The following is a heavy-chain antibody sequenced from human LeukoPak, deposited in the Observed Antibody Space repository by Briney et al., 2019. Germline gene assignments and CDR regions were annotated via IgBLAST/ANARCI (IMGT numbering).Heavy chain of an antibody. CDR2: IYYDGSKK. Sequence: GGSLRLSCVASGFTFSDYAMHGVRQAPGKGLEWVAVIYYDGSKKYYADSVEGRFTISRDNSKNTLYLHMKSLRVEDTAVYYCARGPDGYNSHFDYWGQGTLVTVSS. V-gene: IGHV3-30-3*01. CDR1: GFTFSDYA. CDR3: ARGPDGYNSHFDY. D-gene: IGHD5-24*01. J-gene: IGHJ4*02.